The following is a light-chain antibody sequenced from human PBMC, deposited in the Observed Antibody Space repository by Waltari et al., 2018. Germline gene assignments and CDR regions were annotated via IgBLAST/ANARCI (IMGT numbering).Light chain of an antibody. V-gene: IGKV3-11*01. CDR3: QQRSNWLLT. Sequence: EIVLTQSPATLSLSPGERVTISCRASQSVSSYLAWYQQKPGQAPRLLIYDASNRATGIPARFSGSGSGTDFTLTISSLEPEDFAVYYCQQRSNWLLTFGGGTKVEFK. CDR1: QSVSSY. J-gene: IGKJ4*01. CDR2: DAS.